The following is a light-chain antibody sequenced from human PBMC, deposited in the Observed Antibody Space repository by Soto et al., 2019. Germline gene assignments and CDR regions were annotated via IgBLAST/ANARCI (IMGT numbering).Light chain of an antibody. Sequence: EIVLTQSPATLSLSPGERATLSCRASQSVRSYLAWYQQKPGQAPRLLIYDASNRATGIPARFSGSGSGTDFTLIISSLEPEDFAVYYCQQRSNLITFGQGTRLEIK. CDR1: QSVRSY. CDR3: QQRSNLIT. CDR2: DAS. V-gene: IGKV3-11*01. J-gene: IGKJ5*01.